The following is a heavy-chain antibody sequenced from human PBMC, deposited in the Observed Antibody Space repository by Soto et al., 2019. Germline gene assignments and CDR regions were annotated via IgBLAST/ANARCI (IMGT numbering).Heavy chain of an antibody. CDR2: IYSGGST. CDR3: ARDPAVAAAYFDY. CDR1: GFTVSNNY. J-gene: IGHJ4*02. Sequence: QSGGSLRLSCAASGFTVSNNYMSWVRQAPRKGLEWVSVIYSGGSTYYADSVKGRFTISRDNSKNTLYLQMNSLRAEDTAVYYCARDPAVAAAYFDYWGQGTLVTVSS. D-gene: IGHD6-19*01. V-gene: IGHV3-53*01.